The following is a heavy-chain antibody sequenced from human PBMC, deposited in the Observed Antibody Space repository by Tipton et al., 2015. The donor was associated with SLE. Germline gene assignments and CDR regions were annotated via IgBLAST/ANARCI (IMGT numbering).Heavy chain of an antibody. V-gene: IGHV4-4*08. CDR1: GGSISSYY. CDR2: IYTSGST. CDR3: ARDFWSQIVGAGGAFHI. D-gene: IGHD1-26*01. Sequence: TLSLTCTVSGGSISSYYWSWIRQPPGKGLEWIGRIYTSGSTNYNPSLKSRVTISVDTSKNQFSLKLSSVTAADTAVYYCARDFWSQIVGAGGAFHIWGQGTMVTVSS. J-gene: IGHJ3*02.